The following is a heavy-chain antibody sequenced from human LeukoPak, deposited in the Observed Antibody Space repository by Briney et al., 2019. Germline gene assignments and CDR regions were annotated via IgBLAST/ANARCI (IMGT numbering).Heavy chain of an antibody. CDR3: AKDPYGTRYFDY. CDR2: LSGSGGDT. Sequence: GGSLRLSCAASGFTFSSCAMSWVRQAPGKGLEWVSSLSGSGGDTYCAESVKGRFTISRDNSKNTVYLQMNSLRAEDTAVYYCAKDPYGTRYFDYWGQGTLVTVSS. V-gene: IGHV3-23*01. CDR1: GFTFSSCA. D-gene: IGHD2-2*01. J-gene: IGHJ4*02.